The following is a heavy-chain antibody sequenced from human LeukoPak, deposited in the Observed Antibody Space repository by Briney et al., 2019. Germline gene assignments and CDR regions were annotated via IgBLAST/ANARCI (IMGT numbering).Heavy chain of an antibody. CDR2: IDGSSSNM. Sequence: GGSLDLSCAAPGFFFSDYYMSWMRQAPGKGLEGVSYIDGSSSNMYYADSVKGRFTISRDNAKNSLYLQMNSLRGEDTAVYYCVRAYTRGYSDDFDYWGQGTLVTVSS. CDR3: VRAYTRGYSDDFDY. CDR1: GFFFSDYY. J-gene: IGHJ4*02. V-gene: IGHV3-11*01. D-gene: IGHD3-22*01.